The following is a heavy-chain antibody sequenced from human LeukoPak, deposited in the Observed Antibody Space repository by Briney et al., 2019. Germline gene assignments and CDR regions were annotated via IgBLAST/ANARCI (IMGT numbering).Heavy chain of an antibody. V-gene: IGHV4-39*07. D-gene: IGHD4-23*01. CDR2: IHYSGGT. Sequence: PSETLSLTCTVSGASISSSNYYWGWIRQPPGKGLEWIADIHYSGGTYYNPSLKNRVTISVDTSENQFSLKLSSVTAADTAVYYCASYGGNSVGNWFDPWGQGTLVTVSS. J-gene: IGHJ5*02. CDR3: ASYGGNSVGNWFDP. CDR1: GASISSSNYY.